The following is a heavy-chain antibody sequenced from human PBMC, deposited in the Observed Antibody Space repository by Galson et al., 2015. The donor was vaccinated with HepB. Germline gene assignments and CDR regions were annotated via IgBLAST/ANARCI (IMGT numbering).Heavy chain of an antibody. J-gene: IGHJ6*02. V-gene: IGHV1-24*01. CDR1: GYTLTELS. D-gene: IGHD1-1*01. CDR3: ATESTTGTSAYYYYYYGMDV. CDR2: FDPEDGET. Sequence: SVKVSCKVSGYTLTELSMHWVRQAPGKGLEWMGGFDPEDGETIYAQKFQGRVTMTEDTSTDTAYMELSSLRSEDTAVCYCATESTTGTSAYYYYYYGMDVWGQGTTVTVSS.